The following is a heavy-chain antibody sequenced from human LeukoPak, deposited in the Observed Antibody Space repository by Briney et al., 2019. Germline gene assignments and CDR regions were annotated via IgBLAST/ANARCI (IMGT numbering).Heavy chain of an antibody. J-gene: IGHJ5*02. D-gene: IGHD6-13*01. CDR1: GYSISSGYY. V-gene: IGHV4-38-2*02. Sequence: SETLSLTCTVSGYSISSGYYWGWIRQPPGKGLAWIGSIYHSGSTYYNPSLKSRVTISVDTSKNQFSLKLSSVTAADTAVYYCARVGYSSSWYRFDPWGQGTLVTVSS. CDR3: ARVGYSSSWYRFDP. CDR2: IYHSGST.